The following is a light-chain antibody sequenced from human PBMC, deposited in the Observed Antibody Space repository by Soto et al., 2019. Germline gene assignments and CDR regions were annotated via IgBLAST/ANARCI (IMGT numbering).Light chain of an antibody. Sequence: ESVLTQSPATLSLSPGERATLSCRASQSVSSYLAWYQQKPGQAPRLLIYETSKRATGIPARFSGSGSGTDFTLTISSLEPEDFAVYYCQQRSSWPLFGQGTRLEIK. CDR1: QSVSSY. CDR3: QQRSSWPL. V-gene: IGKV3-11*01. CDR2: ETS. J-gene: IGKJ5*01.